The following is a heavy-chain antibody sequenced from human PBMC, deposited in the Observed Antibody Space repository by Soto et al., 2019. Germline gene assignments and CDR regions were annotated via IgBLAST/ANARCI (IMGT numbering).Heavy chain of an antibody. CDR2: IYYSGST. CDR3: ARHQRIGGLDV. Sequence: QVQLQESGPGLMKPSETLSLTCNVSGGSISSYYWSWIRQPPGKGLEWIGYIYYSGSTNYNPSLKSRLTISVDTSKNQFSLMLSSVTAADTAVYYCARHQRIGGLDVWGQGTTVTVSS. D-gene: IGHD3-16*01. J-gene: IGHJ6*02. V-gene: IGHV4-59*01. CDR1: GGSISSYY.